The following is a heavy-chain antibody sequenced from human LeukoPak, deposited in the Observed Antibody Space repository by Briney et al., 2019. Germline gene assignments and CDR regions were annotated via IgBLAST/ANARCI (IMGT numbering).Heavy chain of an antibody. CDR1: RGSISNY. CDR2: IYYSGSA. J-gene: IGHJ4*02. CDR3: ARGPPPDFDY. Sequence: PSETLSLTCTVSRGSISNYWSWIRQPPGKGLEWIGYIYYSGSANYNPSLKSRVTISIDTSKNQFSLKLSSVTAADTAVYYCARGPPPDFDYWGRGTLVTVSS. V-gene: IGHV4-59*12.